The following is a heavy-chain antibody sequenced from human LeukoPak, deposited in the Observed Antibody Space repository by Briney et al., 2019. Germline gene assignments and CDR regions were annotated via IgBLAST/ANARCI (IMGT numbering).Heavy chain of an antibody. CDR1: GGSISSSHW. Sequence: PSGTLSLTCAVAGGSISSSHWWSWVRQPPGKGLEWIGQMYHSGSTNFNPPLKSRLTISVDKSNNQFSLKLRFVTAADTAMYYCARDGGGYDYWGQGILVTVSS. J-gene: IGHJ4*02. D-gene: IGHD3-22*01. CDR3: ARDGGGYDY. V-gene: IGHV4-4*02. CDR2: MYHSGST.